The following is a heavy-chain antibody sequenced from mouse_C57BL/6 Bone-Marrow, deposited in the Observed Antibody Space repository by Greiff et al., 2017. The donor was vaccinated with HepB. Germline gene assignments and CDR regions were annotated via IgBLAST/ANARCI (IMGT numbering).Heavy chain of an antibody. V-gene: IGHV5-12*01. J-gene: IGHJ4*01. CDR1: GFTFSDYY. Sequence: EVMLVESGGGLVQPGGSLKLSCAASGFTFSDYYMYWVRQTPEKRLEWVAHISNAGGSTYYPDTVKGRFTISRDNAKNTLYLQMSRLKSEDTAMYYCAVSNFYAMDYWGQGTSVTVSS. CDR3: AVSNFYAMDY. CDR2: ISNAGGST. D-gene: IGHD2-5*01.